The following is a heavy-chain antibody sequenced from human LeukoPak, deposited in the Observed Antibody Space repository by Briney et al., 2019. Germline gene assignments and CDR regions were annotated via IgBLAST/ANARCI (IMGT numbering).Heavy chain of an antibody. CDR1: GYSFTGYY. D-gene: IGHD6-19*01. CDR2: VDPNSGGT. V-gene: IGHV1-2*02. Sequence: ASVKVSCKASGYSFTGYYMHWVRQAPGQGLEWMGWVDPNSGGTKYAQKFQGRVTMTRDTSISTAYMELSGLRSDDTAVYYCARKRQWLDGNWFDPWGQGTLVTVSS. CDR3: ARKRQWLDGNWFDP. J-gene: IGHJ5*02.